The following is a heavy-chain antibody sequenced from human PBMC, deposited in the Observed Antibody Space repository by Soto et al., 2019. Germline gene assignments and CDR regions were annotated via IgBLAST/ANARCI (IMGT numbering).Heavy chain of an antibody. CDR1: GGSFSGYY. J-gene: IGHJ6*02. V-gene: IGHV4-34*01. Sequence: QVQLQQWGAGLLKPSETLSLTCAVYGGSFSGYYWSWIRQPPGKGLEWIGEINHSGSTNYNPSLKRRVTISVDTSKNQFSLKLSSVTAADTAVYYCARGGRSLLWFGAVYGMDVWGQGTTVTVSS. D-gene: IGHD3-10*01. CDR3: ARGGRSLLWFGAVYGMDV. CDR2: INHSGST.